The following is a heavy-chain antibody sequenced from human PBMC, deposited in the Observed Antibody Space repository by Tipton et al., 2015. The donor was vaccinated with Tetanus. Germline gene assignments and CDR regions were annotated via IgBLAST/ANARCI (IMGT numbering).Heavy chain of an antibody. J-gene: IGHJ6*02. V-gene: IGHV3-21*01. CDR1: GFTFSNYK. CDR2: ISSTSRYM. Sequence: SLRLSCEVSGFTFSNYKMNWVRQAPGRGLEWVSSISSTSRYMYYADSVKGRFTISRDSAKNTIYLQMNSLRPEDTSIYYCARRSLTNYGLDVWGQGTTVIVSS. D-gene: IGHD1/OR15-1a*01. CDR3: ARRSLTNYGLDV.